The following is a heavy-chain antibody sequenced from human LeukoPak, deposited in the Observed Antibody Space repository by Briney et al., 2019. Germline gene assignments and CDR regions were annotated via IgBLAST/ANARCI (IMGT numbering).Heavy chain of an antibody. J-gene: IGHJ4*02. CDR3: ARSVHDTSGYAY. D-gene: IGHD3-22*01. V-gene: IGHV3-66*02. CDR2: MYSGGAT. Sequence: GGSLRLSCATSGFTVSSSYMSWVRQAPGKGLEWVSVMYSGGATYRANSVKGRFTISRDYSKNTLNLQMNNLGTEDTAVYFCARSVHDTSGYAYWGQGTLVTVSS. CDR1: GFTVSSSY.